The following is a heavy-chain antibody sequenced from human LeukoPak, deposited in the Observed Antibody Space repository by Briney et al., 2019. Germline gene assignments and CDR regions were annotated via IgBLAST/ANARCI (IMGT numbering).Heavy chain of an antibody. CDR3: ARDRSAYCSGGSCYHDY. CDR2: ISGSSGII. J-gene: IGHJ4*02. Sequence: GGSLRLSCAASGFTFNTYTMSWVRQAPGKGLEWVSYISGSSGIIDYADSVKGRFTISRDNAKNSLYLQMNSLRAEDTAVYYCARDRSAYCSGGSCYHDYWGQGTLVTVSS. D-gene: IGHD2-15*01. V-gene: IGHV3-21*05. CDR1: GFTFNTYT.